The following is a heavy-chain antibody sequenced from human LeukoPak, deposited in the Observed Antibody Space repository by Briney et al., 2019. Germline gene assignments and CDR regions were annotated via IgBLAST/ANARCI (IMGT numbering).Heavy chain of an antibody. J-gene: IGHJ6*04. CDR3: ARGQKGSSVVDGSHLDV. CDR1: GGSISSSSYY. V-gene: IGHV4-39*01. CDR2: IYYSGST. Sequence: KPSETLSLTCTVSGGSISSSSYYWGWIRQPPGKGLEWIGSIYYSGSTYYNPSLKSRVTISVDTSKNQFSLKLSSVTAADTAVYYCARGQKGSSVVDGSHLDVWGKGTTVTVSS. D-gene: IGHD5-24*01.